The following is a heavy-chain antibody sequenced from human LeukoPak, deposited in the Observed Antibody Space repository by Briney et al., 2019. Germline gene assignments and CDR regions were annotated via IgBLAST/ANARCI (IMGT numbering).Heavy chain of an antibody. Sequence: GGSLRLSCAASEFTFSKYAMNWVRQAPGKGLEWVAGISGSADYTYYADSVKGRFTISRDNSKNTLFLQMHSLRAEDTALYYCARGTGINHYDWFDPWDQGTLATASS. CDR1: EFTFSKYA. CDR2: ISGSADYT. D-gene: IGHD2-8*02. V-gene: IGHV3-23*01. J-gene: IGHJ5*02. CDR3: ARGTGINHYDWFDP.